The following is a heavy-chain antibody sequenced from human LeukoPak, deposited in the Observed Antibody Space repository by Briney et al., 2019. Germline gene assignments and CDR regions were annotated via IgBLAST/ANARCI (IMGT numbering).Heavy chain of an antibody. CDR3: ARDLSGVTGYTYGRGIDY. CDR1: GFTFSSYW. V-gene: IGHV3-7*01. CDR2: IKKDGSEK. Sequence: GGSLRLSCAASGFTFSSYWMSWVRQAPGKGLEWVANIKKDGSEKYCVDSVKGRFTISRVNAKTSRYLQMNSLRAEDTAVYYCARDLSGVTGYTYGRGIDYWGQGTLVTVSS. D-gene: IGHD5-18*01. J-gene: IGHJ4*02.